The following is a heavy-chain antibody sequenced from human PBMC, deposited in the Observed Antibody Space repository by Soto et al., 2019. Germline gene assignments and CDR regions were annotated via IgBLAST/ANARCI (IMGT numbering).Heavy chain of an antibody. J-gene: IGHJ4*02. CDR1: GDSISSDKW. V-gene: IGHV4-4*02. CDR3: ARGGDWQFDY. Sequence: PSETLSLTCAVSGDSISSDKWWSWVRQPPGKGLEWIGEIHYSGRTNYNPSLKSRVTILVEKSKNQVSLELSSMTAADTAVYYCARGGDWQFDYWGQGTLVTVSS. D-gene: IGHD2-21*02. CDR2: IHYSGRT.